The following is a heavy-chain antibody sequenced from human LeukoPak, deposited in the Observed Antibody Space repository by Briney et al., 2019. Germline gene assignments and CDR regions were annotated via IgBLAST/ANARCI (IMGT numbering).Heavy chain of an antibody. V-gene: IGHV3-23*01. CDR1: GFTFSSYG. CDR2: ISGSGGST. CDR3: AKTGSSGWYFDY. J-gene: IGHJ4*02. Sequence: PGGSLRLSCAASGFTFSSYGMHWVRQAPGKGLEWVSAISGSGGSTYYADSMKGRFTISRDNSKNTLYLQMNSLRAEDTAVYYCAKTGSSGWYFDYWGQGTLVTVSS. D-gene: IGHD6-19*01.